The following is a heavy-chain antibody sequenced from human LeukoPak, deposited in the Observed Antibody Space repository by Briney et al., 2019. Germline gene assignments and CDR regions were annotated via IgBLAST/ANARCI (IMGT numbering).Heavy chain of an antibody. CDR1: GFTFDDYG. D-gene: IGHD3-3*01. V-gene: IGHV3-20*01. J-gene: IGHJ5*02. Sequence: GGSLRLSCAASGFTFDDYGMSWVRQAPGKGLEWVSGINWNGGSTGYADSVKGRFTISRDNSRNTMDLQMNSLRVEDTAVYHCTRYDSSRFDPWGQGTLVTVSS. CDR2: INWNGGST. CDR3: TRYDSSRFDP.